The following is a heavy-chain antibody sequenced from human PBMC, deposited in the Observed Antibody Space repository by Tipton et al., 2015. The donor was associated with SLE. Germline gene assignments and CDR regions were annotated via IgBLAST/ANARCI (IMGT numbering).Heavy chain of an antibody. V-gene: IGHV4-38-2*01. CDR2: FYHSGST. CDR1: GSFISSGYY. Sequence: QLVQSGAEVKPSETLSLTCAVSGSFISSGYYWGWIRQPPGKGLEWIGSFYHSGSTYNNPSLKSRVTISVDTSKNQFSLRLSSVTAADTAVYYCARQVYSSSWYGWFDPWGQGTLVTVSS. J-gene: IGHJ5*02. D-gene: IGHD6-13*01. CDR3: ARQVYSSSWYGWFDP.